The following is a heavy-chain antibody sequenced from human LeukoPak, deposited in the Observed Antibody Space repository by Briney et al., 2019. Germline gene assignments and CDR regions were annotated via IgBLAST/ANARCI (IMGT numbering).Heavy chain of an antibody. CDR1: GFTFSSYD. CDR3: AKGQLWFGEFSYFDY. J-gene: IGHJ4*02. D-gene: IGHD3-10*01. CDR2: ISGSGGST. V-gene: IGHV3-23*01. Sequence: GGSLRLSCEASGFTFSSYDTNWVRQAPGKGLEWVSVISGSGGSTDYADSVKGRFSISRDNSKNTLYLQMNSLRAEDTAVYYCAKGQLWFGEFSYFDYWGQGTLVTVSS.